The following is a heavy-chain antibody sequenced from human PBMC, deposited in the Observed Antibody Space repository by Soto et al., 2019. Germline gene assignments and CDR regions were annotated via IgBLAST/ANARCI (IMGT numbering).Heavy chain of an antibody. CDR2: IWYDGSNK. V-gene: IGHV3-33*01. J-gene: IGHJ6*04. D-gene: IGHD2-2*01. CDR1: GFTFSSYG. CDR3: ARGYCSSTSGYQYGMDV. Sequence: QVQLVESGGGVVQPGRSLRLSCAASGFTFSSYGMHWVRQAPGKGLEWVAVIWYDGSNKYYADSVKGRFTISRDNSKNTLYLQMNSLRAEDTAVYYCARGYCSSTSGYQYGMDVWGNGTTVTVSS.